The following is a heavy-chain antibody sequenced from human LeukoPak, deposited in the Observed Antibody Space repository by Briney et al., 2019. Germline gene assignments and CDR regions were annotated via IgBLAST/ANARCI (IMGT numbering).Heavy chain of an antibody. CDR3: TKRVKYGGTWDHFAD. D-gene: IGHD1-26*01. J-gene: IGHJ4*02. CDR1: GFTFSSYV. Sequence: PGGSLRLSCAASGFTFSSYVMSWVRKAPGKGLEWVSTVNADGGNTYYADSVKGRFTISRDNSKSTLILQMNSLRVEDTALYYCTKRVKYGGTWDHFADWGQGTLVTVSS. CDR2: VNADGGNT. V-gene: IGHV3-23*01.